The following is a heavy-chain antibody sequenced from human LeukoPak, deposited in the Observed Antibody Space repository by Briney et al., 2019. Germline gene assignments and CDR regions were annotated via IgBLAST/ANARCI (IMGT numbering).Heavy chain of an antibody. CDR3: AREGDYDILTGYYLDY. Sequence: PSETLSLTCTVSGVSISGYYWSWIRQHPGKGLEWIGYIYYSGSTYYNPSLKSRVTISVDTSKNQFSLKLSSVTAADTAVYYCAREGDYDILTGYYLDYWGQGTLVTVSS. CDR1: GVSISGYY. CDR2: IYYSGST. V-gene: IGHV4-31*03. J-gene: IGHJ4*02. D-gene: IGHD3-9*01.